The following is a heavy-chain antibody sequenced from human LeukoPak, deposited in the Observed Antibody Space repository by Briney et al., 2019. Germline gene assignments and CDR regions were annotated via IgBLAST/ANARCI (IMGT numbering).Heavy chain of an antibody. Sequence: SETLSLTCTVSRGSISNYFWTWIRQPPGKALECIGFIYIDGSTTYNPSLKRRVTISVDTSEKQISLNLRSVTAADTAVYYCARCPHYGSGRPWYFDLWGRGALVTVSS. CDR2: IYIDGST. J-gene: IGHJ2*01. CDR1: RGSISNYF. V-gene: IGHV4-59*01. D-gene: IGHD3-10*01. CDR3: ARCPHYGSGRPWYFDL.